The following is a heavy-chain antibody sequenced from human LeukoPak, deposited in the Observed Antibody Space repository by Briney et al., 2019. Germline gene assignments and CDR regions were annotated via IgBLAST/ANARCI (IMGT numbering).Heavy chain of an antibody. CDR2: IYHSGST. V-gene: IGHV4-38-2*02. J-gene: IGHJ4*02. D-gene: IGHD3-22*01. CDR3: ARDRGSPYYYDSSGLFDY. Sequence: PSETLSLTCAVSGYSISSGYYWGWIRQPPGKGLEWIGSIYHSGSTYYNPSLKSRVTISVDTSKNQFSLKLGSVTPADTAVYYCARDRGSPYYYDSSGLFDYWGQGTLVTVSS. CDR1: GYSISSGYY.